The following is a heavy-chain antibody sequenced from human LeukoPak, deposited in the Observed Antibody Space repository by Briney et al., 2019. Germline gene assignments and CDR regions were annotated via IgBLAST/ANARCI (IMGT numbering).Heavy chain of an antibody. CDR2: IRYDGSNK. CDR3: ARDNGIAAAGNFDY. D-gene: IGHD6-13*01. Sequence: GGSLRLSCAASGFTFSSYGMHWVRQAPGKGLEWVAFIRYDGSNKYYADSVKGRFTISRDNSKNTLYLQMNSLRAEDTAVYYCARDNGIAAAGNFDYWGQGTLVTVSS. V-gene: IGHV3-30*02. J-gene: IGHJ4*02. CDR1: GFTFSSYG.